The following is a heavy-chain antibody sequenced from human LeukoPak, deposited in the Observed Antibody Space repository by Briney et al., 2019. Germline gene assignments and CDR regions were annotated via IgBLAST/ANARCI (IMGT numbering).Heavy chain of an antibody. CDR2: FDPEDGET. J-gene: IGHJ4*02. D-gene: IGHD3-9*01. CDR3: ETYLLLTDAILNGYQMEY. CDR1: GYTLTELS. V-gene: IGHV1-24*01. Sequence: ASVKVSCKVSGYTLTELSMHWVRQAPGKGLEWMGGFDPEDGETIYAQKFQGRVTMTEDTSTDTAYMELSSLRSEDTAVYYCETYLLLTDAILNGYQMEYWGQGTLVTVSS.